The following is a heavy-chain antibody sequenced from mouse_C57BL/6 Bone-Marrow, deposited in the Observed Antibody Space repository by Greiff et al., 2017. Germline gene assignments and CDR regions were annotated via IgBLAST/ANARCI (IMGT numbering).Heavy chain of an antibody. D-gene: IGHD1-1*01. V-gene: IGHV6-3*01. J-gene: IGHJ1*03. CDR1: GFTFSNYW. Sequence: EVQLQQSGGGLVQPGGSMKLSCVASGFTFSNYWMNWVRQSPEKGLEWVAQIRLKSDNYATHYAESVKGRFTISRDDSKSSVYLQMNNLRAEDTGIYYCTKDHYYGSSYWYFDVWGTGTTVTVSS. CDR2: IRLKSDNYAT. CDR3: TKDHYYGSSYWYFDV.